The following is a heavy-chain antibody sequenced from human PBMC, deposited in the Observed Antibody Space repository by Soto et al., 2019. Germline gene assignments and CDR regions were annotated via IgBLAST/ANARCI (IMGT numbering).Heavy chain of an antibody. Sequence: PGGSLRLSCAASGFTFSSYAMHWVRQAPGKGLEWVAVISYDGSNKYYADSVKGRFTISRDNSKNTLYLQMNSLRAEDTAVYYCARTYDSGVYYYGMDVWGQGTTVTVSS. CDR1: GFTFSSYA. D-gene: IGHD3-16*01. CDR3: ARTYDSGVYYYGMDV. V-gene: IGHV3-30-3*01. CDR2: ISYDGSNK. J-gene: IGHJ6*02.